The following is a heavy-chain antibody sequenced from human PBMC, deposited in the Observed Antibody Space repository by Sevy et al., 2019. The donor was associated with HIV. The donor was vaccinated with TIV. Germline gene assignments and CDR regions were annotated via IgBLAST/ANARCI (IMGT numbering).Heavy chain of an antibody. D-gene: IGHD6-13*01. V-gene: IGHV3-30*18. CDR3: ANVAAAGTGFYYYGMDV. CDR2: ISYDGSNK. Sequence: GGSLRLSCVASGFTFSSYGMHWVRQAPGKGLEWVAVISYDGSNKYYANSVKGRFTISRDNSKNTLYLQMNSLRAEDTAVYYCANVAAAGTGFYYYGMDVWGQGTTVTVSS. CDR1: GFTFSSYG. J-gene: IGHJ6*02.